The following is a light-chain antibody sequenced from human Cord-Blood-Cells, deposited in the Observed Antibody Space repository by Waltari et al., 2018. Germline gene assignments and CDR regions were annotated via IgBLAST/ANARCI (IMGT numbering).Light chain of an antibody. CDR2: AAS. CDR3: QQSYSTPLT. CDR1: PSISSY. J-gene: IGKJ4*01. Sequence: IQMPQSPSPLSASVGDRVTLTCRASPSISSYLNWYQQKTGKAPKLLIYAASSLQIGVPSRFSGSGSGTDFTLTSSSLQPEDFATYYCQQSYSTPLTFGGGTKVEIK. V-gene: IGKV1-39*01.